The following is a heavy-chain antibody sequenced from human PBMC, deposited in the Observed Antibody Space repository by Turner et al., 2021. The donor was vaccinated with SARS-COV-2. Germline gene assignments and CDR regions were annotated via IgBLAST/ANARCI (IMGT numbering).Heavy chain of an antibody. CDR1: GYSFTSYW. D-gene: IGHD2-21*01. J-gene: IGHJ4*02. V-gene: IGHV5-51*03. CDR2: IYTGDYDT. CDR3: ARRENLFGGDFDY. Sequence: EVRLVRSGVGVNRPGAALTISGTGSGYSFTSYWIGWVRQVPGKGLEWMGCIYTGDYDTRYSPSFQGQVTISGDKSISTAYLQWSSLKTSDTAMYYCARRENLFGGDFDYWGQGTLVTVSS.